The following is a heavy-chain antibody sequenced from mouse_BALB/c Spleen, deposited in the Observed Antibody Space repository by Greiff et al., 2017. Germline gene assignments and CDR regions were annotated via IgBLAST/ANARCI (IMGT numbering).Heavy chain of an antibody. J-gene: IGHJ3*01. Sequence: ESGPGLVKPSQSLSLTCSVTGYSITSGYYWNWIRQFPGNKLEWMGYISYDGSNNYNPSLKNRISITRDTSKNQFFLKLNSVTTEDTATYYCARDDGYSYWGQGTLVTVSA. CDR1: GYSITSGYY. V-gene: IGHV3-6*02. D-gene: IGHD2-3*01. CDR2: ISYDGSN. CDR3: ARDDGYSY.